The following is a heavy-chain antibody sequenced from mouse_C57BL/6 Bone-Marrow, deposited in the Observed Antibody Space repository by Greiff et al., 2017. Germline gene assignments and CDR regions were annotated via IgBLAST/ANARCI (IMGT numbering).Heavy chain of an antibody. V-gene: IGHV1-26*01. J-gene: IGHJ1*03. Sequence: VQLQQSGPELVKPGASVKISCKASGYTFTDYYMNWVKQSHGKSLEWIGDINPNNGGTSYNQKFKGKATLTVDKSSSTAYMGLRSLTSEDSAVYYCAREKKLLRYPSYWYFDVWGTGTTVTVSS. CDR3: AREKKLLRYPSYWYFDV. CDR2: INPNNGGT. D-gene: IGHD1-1*01. CDR1: GYTFTDYY.